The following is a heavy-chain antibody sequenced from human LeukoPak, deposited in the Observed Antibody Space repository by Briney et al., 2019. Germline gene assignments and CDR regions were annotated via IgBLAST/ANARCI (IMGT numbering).Heavy chain of an antibody. CDR3: ARLPARSGYYTDY. CDR1: GFTFSDYY. D-gene: IGHD3-3*01. Sequence: GGSLRLSCAASGFTFSDYYMSWIRQAPGKGLEWVSCISSSGSTIYYADSVKGRFTISRDNAKNSLYLQMNSLRAEDTAVYYCARLPARSGYYTDYWGQGTLVTVSS. J-gene: IGHJ4*02. CDR2: ISSSGSTI. V-gene: IGHV3-11*01.